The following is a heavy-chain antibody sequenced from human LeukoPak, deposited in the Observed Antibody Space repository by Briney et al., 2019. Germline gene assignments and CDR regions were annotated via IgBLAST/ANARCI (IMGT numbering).Heavy chain of an antibody. CDR1: GFTSSSYW. CDR3: AKANLGHSDEHYFDY. Sequence: PGGCLRLSCAASGFTSSSYWMHWVRQAPGKGLEWVAVISYDGSNKYYADSVKGRFTISRDNSKNTLYLQMNSLRAEDTAVYYCAKANLGHSDEHYFDYWGQGTLVTVSS. J-gene: IGHJ4*02. V-gene: IGHV3-30*18. CDR2: ISYDGSNK. D-gene: IGHD2-21*01.